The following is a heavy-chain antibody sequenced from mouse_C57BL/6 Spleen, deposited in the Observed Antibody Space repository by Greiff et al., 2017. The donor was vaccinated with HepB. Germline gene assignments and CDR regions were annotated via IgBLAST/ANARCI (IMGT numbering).Heavy chain of an antibody. J-gene: IGHJ3*01. Sequence: QVQLKQSGAELVRPGASVTLSCKASGYTFTDYEMHWVKQTPVHGLEWIGAIDPETGGTAYNQKFKGKAILTADKSSSTAYMELRNLTSEDSAVYYCTRWGSAWFAYWGQGTLVTVSA. CDR1: GYTFTDYE. V-gene: IGHV1-15*01. CDR3: TRWGSAWFAY. CDR2: IDPETGGT. D-gene: IGHD3-1*01.